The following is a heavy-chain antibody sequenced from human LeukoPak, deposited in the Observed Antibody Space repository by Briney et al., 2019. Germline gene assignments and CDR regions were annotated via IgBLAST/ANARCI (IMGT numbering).Heavy chain of an antibody. CDR1: GFTFSSYA. D-gene: IGHD5-18*01. CDR2: ISGSGGST. CDR3: AKDLIGIQPWLSLDY. J-gene: IGHJ4*02. V-gene: IGHV3-23*01. Sequence: PGGSLRLSCAASGFTFSSYAMSWVRQAPGKGLEWVSAISGSGGSTYYADSVKGRFTTSRDNSKNTLYLQMNSLRAEDTAVYYCAKDLIGIQPWLSLDYWGQGTLVTVSS.